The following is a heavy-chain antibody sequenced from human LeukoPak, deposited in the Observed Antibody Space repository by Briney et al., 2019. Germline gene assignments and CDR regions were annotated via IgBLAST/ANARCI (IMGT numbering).Heavy chain of an antibody. CDR2: ISWNSGGI. J-gene: IGHJ4*02. Sequence: GGSLRLSCAASGFTFDDYAMHWVRQAPGKGLEWVSGISWNSGGIGYADSVKGRFTISRDNAKNSLYLQMNSLRAEDTALYYCAKDTGNDIVATGDYWGQGTLVTVSS. D-gene: IGHD5-12*01. CDR3: AKDTGNDIVATGDY. V-gene: IGHV3-9*01. CDR1: GFTFDDYA.